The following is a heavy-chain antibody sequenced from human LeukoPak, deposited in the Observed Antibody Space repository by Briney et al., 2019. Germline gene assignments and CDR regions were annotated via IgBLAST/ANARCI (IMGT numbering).Heavy chain of an antibody. V-gene: IGHV1-69*01. J-gene: IGHJ5*02. D-gene: IGHD2-15*01. Sequence: GSSVKVSCKASGGTFSSYAISWVRQAPGQGLEWMGGIIPIFGTANYAQKFQGRVTITADESTSTAYMELSSLRSEDTAVYYCARMSGYCSGGSCYGGTWIDPWGQGTLVTVSS. CDR2: IIPIFGTA. CDR3: ARMSGYCSGGSCYGGTWIDP. CDR1: GGTFSSYA.